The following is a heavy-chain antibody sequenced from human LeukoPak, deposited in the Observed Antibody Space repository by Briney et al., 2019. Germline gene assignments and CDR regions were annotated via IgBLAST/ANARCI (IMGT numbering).Heavy chain of an antibody. CDR2: IYTGGGT. CDR3: ARGGQSEGWFDP. CDR1: GLTFSSNY. V-gene: IGHV3-53*01. J-gene: IGHJ5*02. Sequence: GGSLRLSCEVSGLTFSSNYMSWVRQAPGKGLEWVSVIYTGGGTVYADSVKGRFTISRDNSKNTLYLQMNNVRADDTAVYYCARGGQSEGWFDPWGQGTLVTVSS.